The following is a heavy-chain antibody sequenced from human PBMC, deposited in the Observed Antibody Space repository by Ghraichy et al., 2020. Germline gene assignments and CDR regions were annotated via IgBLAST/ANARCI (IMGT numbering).Heavy chain of an antibody. CDR3: ASHNLVENYYGSGSSYGMDV. CDR2: IYYSGST. CDR1: GGSISSSSYY. Sequence: SETLSLTCTVSGGSISSSSYYWGWIRQPPGKGLEWIGSIYYSGSTYYNPSLKSRVTISVDTSKNQFSLKLSSVTAADTAVYYCASHNLVENYYGSGSSYGMDVWGQGTTVTVSS. V-gene: IGHV4-39*01. J-gene: IGHJ6*02. D-gene: IGHD3-10*01.